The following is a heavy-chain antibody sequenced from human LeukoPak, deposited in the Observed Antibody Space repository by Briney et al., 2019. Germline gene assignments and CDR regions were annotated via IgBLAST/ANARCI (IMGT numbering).Heavy chain of an antibody. J-gene: IGHJ4*02. CDR1: GFTFSDYF. V-gene: IGHV3-11*04. CDR3: ATSRVFDH. CDR2: INSAGDNI. Sequence: GGSLRLSCVASGFTFSDYFMSWVRQAPGKGLEWLSFINSAGDNIYYADSVKGRFTISRDNAKKTLYLEMNSLRMEDTAIYYCATSRVFDHWGQGTLVTVSS.